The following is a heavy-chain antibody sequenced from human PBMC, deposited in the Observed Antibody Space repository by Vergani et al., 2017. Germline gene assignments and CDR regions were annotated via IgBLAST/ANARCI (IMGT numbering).Heavy chain of an antibody. Sequence: QLQLQESGPGLVKPSETLSLTCTVSGGSISSSSYYWGWIRQPPGKGLEWIGSIYYSGSTYYNPSLKSRVTISVDTSKNQFSLKLSAVTAADTAVYYCARGPSIAARTRFDYWGQGTLVTVSS. V-gene: IGHV4-39*01. CDR1: GGSISSSSYY. D-gene: IGHD6-6*01. CDR3: ARGPSIAARTRFDY. J-gene: IGHJ4*02. CDR2: IYYSGST.